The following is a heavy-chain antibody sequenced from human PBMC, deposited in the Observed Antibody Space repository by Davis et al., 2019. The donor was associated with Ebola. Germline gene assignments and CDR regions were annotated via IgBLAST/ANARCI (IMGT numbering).Heavy chain of an antibody. Sequence: GESLKISCAASGFTFSSYWMHWVRQAPGKGLVWVSRINSDGSSTSYADSVKGRFTISRDNAKNTLYLQMNSLRAEDTALYYCAKGFGIAAAIKIFDYWGQGTLVTVSS. CDR2: INSDGSST. V-gene: IGHV3-74*01. CDR1: GFTFSSYW. CDR3: AKGFGIAAAIKIFDY. J-gene: IGHJ4*02. D-gene: IGHD6-13*01.